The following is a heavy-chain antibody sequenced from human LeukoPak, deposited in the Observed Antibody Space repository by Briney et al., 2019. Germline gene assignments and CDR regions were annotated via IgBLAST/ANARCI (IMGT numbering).Heavy chain of an antibody. D-gene: IGHD3-22*01. CDR3: AKDKPSSGYFFNAFDT. CDR2: ISWNSGSI. J-gene: IGHJ3*02. CDR1: GFTFDDYA. V-gene: IGHV3-9*01. Sequence: GRSLRLSCAASGFTFDDYAMHWVRQAPGKGLEWVSGISWNSGSIGYADSVKGRFTISRDNAKNSLYLQMNSLRAEDTALYYCAKDKPSSGYFFNAFDTWGQGTMVTVSS.